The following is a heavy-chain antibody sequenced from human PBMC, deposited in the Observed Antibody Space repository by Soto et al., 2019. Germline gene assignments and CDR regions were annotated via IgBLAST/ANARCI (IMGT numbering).Heavy chain of an antibody. CDR3: APRPGGGGY. D-gene: IGHD7-27*01. CDR2: IYSGGYT. V-gene: IGHV3-53*01. J-gene: IGHJ4*02. Sequence: EVQLVESGGGLIQPGGSLRLSCAVSGFTVSNNYMSWVRQAPGKGLEGVSVIYSGGYTAYGDSVKGRFTIPRDNSKNTLYFQINSRGASEPAVFSGAPRPGGGGYWGQGTLVTVSS. CDR1: GFTVSNNY.